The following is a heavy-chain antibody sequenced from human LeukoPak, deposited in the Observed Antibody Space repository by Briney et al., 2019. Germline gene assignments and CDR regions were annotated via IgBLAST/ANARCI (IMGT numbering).Heavy chain of an antibody. V-gene: IGHV4-38-2*02. Sequence: SETLSLTCTVSGYSISSGYYWGWIRQPPGKGLEWIGSIYHSGSTYYNPSLKSRVTISVDTSKNQFSLKLSSVIAADTAVYYCARLAGATPFDYWGQGTLVTVSS. J-gene: IGHJ4*02. CDR3: ARLAGATPFDY. CDR1: GYSISSGYY. CDR2: IYHSGST. D-gene: IGHD1-26*01.